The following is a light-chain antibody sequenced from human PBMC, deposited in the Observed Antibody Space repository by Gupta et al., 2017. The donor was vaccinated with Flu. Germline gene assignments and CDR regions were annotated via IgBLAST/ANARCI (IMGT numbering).Light chain of an antibody. Sequence: QPALTPPPSASATPGPSVTITCSGSSYNIGNNYVYWYQQYPGTAPELLIYRDNQRPSGVPDRFSGSKSATTATLAISRVRAEDEADYDCAAWDGSRSRWVFGAGTKLTVL. CDR3: AAWDGSRSRWV. V-gene: IGLV1-47*01. CDR2: RDN. CDR1: SYNIGNNY. J-gene: IGLJ3*02.